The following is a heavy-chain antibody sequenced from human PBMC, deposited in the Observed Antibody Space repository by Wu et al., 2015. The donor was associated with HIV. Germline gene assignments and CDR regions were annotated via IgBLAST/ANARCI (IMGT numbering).Heavy chain of an antibody. Sequence: VQLEQSGAQIQKSGASVTVSCKTSGYTFTDYYIHWVRQAPGEGLQWMGYINPDTGDTKYSQKFKGSVAMTRDTSLSTVYMVLTRPXLNDTAVYYCAXDWRFRGIFDDLYMDVWGNGTTVVVSS. V-gene: IGHV1-2*02. CDR1: GYTFTDYY. CDR2: INPDTGDT. CDR3: AXDWRFRGIFDDLYMDV. D-gene: IGHD3-3*02. J-gene: IGHJ6*03.